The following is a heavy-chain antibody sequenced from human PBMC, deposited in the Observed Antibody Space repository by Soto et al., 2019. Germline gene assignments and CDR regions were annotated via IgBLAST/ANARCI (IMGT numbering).Heavy chain of an antibody. CDR3: ARNAIFGVVTGLDY. CDR1: GASISSMSHY. V-gene: IGHV4-61*01. J-gene: IGHJ4*02. CDR2: MYITGST. Sequence: QVQLQESGPGLVRPSETLSLTCTVSGASISSMSHYWSWIRQSPGKGLEWIGYMYITGSTNYNHSLKSRRSISLDTSKNQFSLKLSSVTAADTGVYYCARNAIFGVVTGLDYWGQGSLVTVSP. D-gene: IGHD3-3*01.